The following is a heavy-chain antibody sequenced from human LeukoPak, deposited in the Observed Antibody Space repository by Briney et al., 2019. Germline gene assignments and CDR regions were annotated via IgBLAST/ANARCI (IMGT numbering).Heavy chain of an antibody. CDR1: GFTFSSYS. J-gene: IGHJ6*02. CDR2: ISSSSSYI. V-gene: IGHV3-21*01. D-gene: IGHD3-10*01. CDR3: ARDSYYGSGSPGYYGMDV. Sequence: GGSLRLSCAASGFTFSSYSMNWVRQAPEKGLEWVSSISSSSSYIYYADSVKGRFTISRDNAKNSLYLQMNSLRAEDTAVYYCARDSYYGSGSPGYYGMDVWGQGTTVTVSS.